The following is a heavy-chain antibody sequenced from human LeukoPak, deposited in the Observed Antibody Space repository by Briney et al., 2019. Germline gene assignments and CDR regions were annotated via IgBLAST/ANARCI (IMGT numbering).Heavy chain of an antibody. D-gene: IGHD1-26*01. J-gene: IGHJ5*02. Sequence: PVGSLRLSCAASGFTFSSYAMSWVRQAPGKGLEWVSAISGSGGSTYYADSVKGRFTISRDNSKNTLYLQMNSLRAEDTAVYYCAKHPSGSYYGWFDPWGQGTLVTVSS. CDR3: AKHPSGSYYGWFDP. CDR2: ISGSGGST. V-gene: IGHV3-23*01. CDR1: GFTFSSYA.